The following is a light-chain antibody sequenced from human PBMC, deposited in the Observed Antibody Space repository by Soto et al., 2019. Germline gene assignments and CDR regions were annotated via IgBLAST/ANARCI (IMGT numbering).Light chain of an antibody. CDR1: ISDVGSYDL. J-gene: IGLJ3*02. CDR2: EGS. Sequence: QSALTQPASASGSPGQSITISCTGTISDVGSYDLVSWYQQHPGKAPKLMIYEGSKRPSGVSSRFSGSKSGNTASLTISGLQAEDEADYYCCSYAGSSTSWVFGGGTKVTVL. V-gene: IGLV2-23*01. CDR3: CSYAGSSTSWV.